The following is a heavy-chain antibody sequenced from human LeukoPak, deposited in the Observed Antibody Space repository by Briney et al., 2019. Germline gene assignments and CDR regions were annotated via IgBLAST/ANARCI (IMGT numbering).Heavy chain of an antibody. CDR2: INSDGSST. Sequence: GGSLRLSCEASAFTFSSYWMHWVRQAPGRGLVWVSRINSDGSSTSYAVSVRGRFTIYRDNAKDTLYLQMNSLRAEDTAMYYCARGSDCSGGSCYSYWYFDLWGRGTLVTVSS. V-gene: IGHV3-74*01. CDR3: ARGSDCSGGSCYSYWYFDL. D-gene: IGHD2-15*01. J-gene: IGHJ2*01. CDR1: AFTFSSYW.